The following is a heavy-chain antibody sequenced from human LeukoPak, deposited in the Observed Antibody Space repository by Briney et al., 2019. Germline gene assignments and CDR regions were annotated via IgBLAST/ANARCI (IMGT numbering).Heavy chain of an antibody. Sequence: KPSETLSLTCAVYGGSFSGYYWSWIRRPPGKGLEWIGEINHSGSTNYNPSLKGRVTISVDTSKNQFSLKLSSVTAADTAVYYCANSSGGYWGQGTLVTVSS. CDR3: ANSSGGY. V-gene: IGHV4-34*01. CDR2: INHSGST. CDR1: GGSFSGYY. J-gene: IGHJ4*02. D-gene: IGHD3-16*01.